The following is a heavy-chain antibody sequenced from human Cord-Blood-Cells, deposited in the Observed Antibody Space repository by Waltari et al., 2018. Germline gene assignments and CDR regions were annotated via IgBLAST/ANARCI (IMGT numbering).Heavy chain of an antibody. V-gene: IGHV3-15*01. CDR1: GFPFRNAW. Sequence: EVQLVESGGGLVKPGGSLRLSCAASGFPFRNAWMSWVGQAPGKGLEWVGRIKSKTDGGTTDYAAPVKGRFTISRDDSKNTLYLQMNSLKTEDTAVYYCTTGGLVRAFDIWGQGTMVTVSS. D-gene: IGHD2-15*01. CDR3: TTGGLVRAFDI. J-gene: IGHJ3*02. CDR2: IKSKTDGGTT.